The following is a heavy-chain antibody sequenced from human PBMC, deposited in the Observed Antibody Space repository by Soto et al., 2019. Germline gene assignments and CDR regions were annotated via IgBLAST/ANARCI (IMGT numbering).Heavy chain of an antibody. V-gene: IGHV1-69*12. Sequence: QVQLVQSGAEVKKPGSSVKVSCKASGGTFSSYAISWVRQAPGQGLEWMGGIIPIFGTANYAQKFQGRVTISAEQTTSTGHQELKSPRTGEPAVYFWAREPPYYFDYWGQGTLVTVSS. CDR1: GGTFSSYA. CDR3: AREPPYYFDY. J-gene: IGHJ4*02. CDR2: IIPIFGTA.